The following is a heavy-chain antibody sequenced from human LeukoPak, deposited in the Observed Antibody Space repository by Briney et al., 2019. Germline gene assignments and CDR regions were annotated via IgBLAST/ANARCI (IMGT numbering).Heavy chain of an antibody. D-gene: IGHD2-15*01. CDR2: ITGIESNT. Sequence: GGSLRLSCAASGFIFSKNGMHWVRQAPGKGLEWLSYITGIESNTYYADSVQGRFTISRDNAKNSLYLQMNSLRAEDTAVYYCARLRTPYYYGMDVWGQGTTVTVSS. CDR3: ARLRTPYYYGMDV. J-gene: IGHJ6*02. V-gene: IGHV3-48*04. CDR1: GFIFSKNG.